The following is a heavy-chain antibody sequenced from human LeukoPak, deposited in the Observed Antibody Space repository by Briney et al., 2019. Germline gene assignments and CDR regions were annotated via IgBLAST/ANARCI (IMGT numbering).Heavy chain of an antibody. CDR1: GFPFDDNG. CDR3: AKDFGPRGVGATPQY. V-gene: IGHV3-43D*03. J-gene: IGHJ4*02. D-gene: IGHD1-26*01. CDR2: ISWHGETT. Sequence: PGGSLRISCAASGFPFDDNGMLWVRQGPGKGLEWVSFISWHGETTYYPDSVKGRFTISRESSTNSLYLQMNRLRTEDTGFYYCAKDFGPRGVGATPQYWGQGTVVIVSS.